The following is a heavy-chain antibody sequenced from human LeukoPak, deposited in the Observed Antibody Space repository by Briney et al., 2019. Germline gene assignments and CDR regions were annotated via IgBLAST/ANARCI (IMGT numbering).Heavy chain of an antibody. V-gene: IGHV4-39*07. Sequence: SETLSLTCTVSGGSISSSSYYWGWIRQPPGKGLEWIGSIYTSGSTNYNPSLKSRVTMSVDTSKNQFSLKLSSVTAADTAVYYCAREETVVTPGYFDYWGQGTLVTVSS. CDR3: AREETVVTPGYFDY. J-gene: IGHJ4*02. D-gene: IGHD4-23*01. CDR2: IYTSGST. CDR1: GGSISSSSYY.